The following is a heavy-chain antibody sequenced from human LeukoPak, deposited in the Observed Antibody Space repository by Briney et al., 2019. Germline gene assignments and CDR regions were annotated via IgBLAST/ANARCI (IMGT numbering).Heavy chain of an antibody. D-gene: IGHD2-2*01. V-gene: IGHV1-69*01. CDR1: GGTFSSYA. Sequence: SVKVSFKASGGTFSSYAISWVRQAPGQGLEWMGGIIPIFGTANYAQKFQGRVTITADESTSTAYMELSSLRSEDTAVYYCARQENIVVVPAARYYYYGMDVWGQGTTVTVSS. CDR2: IIPIFGTA. J-gene: IGHJ6*02. CDR3: ARQENIVVVPAARYYYYGMDV.